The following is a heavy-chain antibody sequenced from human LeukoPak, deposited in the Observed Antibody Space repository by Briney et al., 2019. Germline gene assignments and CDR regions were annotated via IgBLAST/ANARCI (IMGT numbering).Heavy chain of an antibody. Sequence: SQTLSLTCAISGDSVSSNSAAWNWLRQSPSRGLEWLGGTYYRSKWYNDYAVSVKSRITINPNTSKNQFSLQLNSVTPEDTAVYYCARDPNSAGSWYNWFDPWGQGTLVTVSS. V-gene: IGHV6-1*01. CDR1: GDSVSSNSAA. CDR3: ARDPNSAGSWYNWFDP. J-gene: IGHJ5*02. CDR2: TYYRSKWYN. D-gene: IGHD6-13*01.